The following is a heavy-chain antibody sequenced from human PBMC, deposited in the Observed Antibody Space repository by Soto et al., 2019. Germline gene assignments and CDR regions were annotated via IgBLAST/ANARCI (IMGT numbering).Heavy chain of an antibody. CDR3: AQDMGSKQLGRFVP. J-gene: IGHJ5*02. V-gene: IGHV3-9*01. D-gene: IGHD6-6*01. CDR2: ISWNSGSI. Sequence: GGSLRLSCAASGFTFDDYAMHWVRQAPGKGLEWVSGISWNSGSIGYADSVKGRFTISRDNAKNSLYLQMNSLRAEDTALYYCAQDMGSKQLGRFVPWGQGTLVTVYS. CDR1: GFTFDDYA.